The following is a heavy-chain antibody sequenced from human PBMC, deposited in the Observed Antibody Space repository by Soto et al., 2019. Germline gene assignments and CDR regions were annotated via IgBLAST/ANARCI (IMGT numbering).Heavy chain of an antibody. V-gene: IGHV1-8*01. CDR3: ARWVGPIAVAGPSYYYYGMDV. D-gene: IGHD6-19*01. CDR2: MNPNSGNT. CDR1: GYTFTSYD. Sequence: ASVKVSCKASGYTFTSYDINWVRQATGQGLEWMGWMNPNSGNTGYAQKFQGRVTMTRNTSISTAYMELSSLRSEDTAVYYCARWVGPIAVAGPSYYYYGMDVWGQGTTVTSP. J-gene: IGHJ6*02.